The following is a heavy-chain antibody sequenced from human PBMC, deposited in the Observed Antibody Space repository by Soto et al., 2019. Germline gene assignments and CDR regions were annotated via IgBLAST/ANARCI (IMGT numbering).Heavy chain of an antibody. CDR2: IYYSGGT. CDR1: GGSISTSNYY. J-gene: IGHJ4*02. Sequence: QLQLQESGPGLVKPSETLSLTCTVSGGSISTSNYYWGWIRQPPGKGLEWIGNIYYSGGTFYNLSLQGRVTISVDTSKNQFSLKLNSVTAADTAVYYCARFHDYGDRGSYFDYWGQGTLVTVSS. D-gene: IGHD4-17*01. V-gene: IGHV4-39*01. CDR3: ARFHDYGDRGSYFDY.